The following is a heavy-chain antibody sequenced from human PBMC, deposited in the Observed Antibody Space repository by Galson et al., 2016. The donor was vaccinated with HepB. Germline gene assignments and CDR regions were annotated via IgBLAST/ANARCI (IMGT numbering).Heavy chain of an antibody. Sequence: SPRLSCAASSFTFNTYGLHWVRQAPGKGLEWVAIITPDGSNGHYGDSVKGRFTISRDNSKDTLFLQMTFLTPEDTAVYYCATQMTSILASFDNWGQGTLVTVSS. V-gene: IGHV3-30*03. J-gene: IGHJ4*02. CDR3: ATQMTSILASFDN. D-gene: IGHD2-21*02. CDR2: ITPDGSNG. CDR1: SFTFNTYG.